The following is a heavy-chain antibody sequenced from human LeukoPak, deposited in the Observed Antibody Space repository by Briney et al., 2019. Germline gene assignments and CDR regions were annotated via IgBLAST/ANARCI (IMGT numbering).Heavy chain of an antibody. V-gene: IGHV1-2*02. CDR3: ARDSGSFFHDAFDI. CDR1: GYTFTGYY. J-gene: IGHJ3*02. Sequence: GASLKVSCKASGYTFTGYYMHWVRHAPGQGLEWMGWINPNSGAANYAQKFQGRVTMTRDTSISTAYMELTTLRSDDTALYYCARDSGSFFHDAFDIWGQGTMVTVSS. D-gene: IGHD1-26*01. CDR2: INPNSGAA.